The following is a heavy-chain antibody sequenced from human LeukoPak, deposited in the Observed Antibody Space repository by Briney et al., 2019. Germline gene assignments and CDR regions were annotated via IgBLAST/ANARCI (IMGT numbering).Heavy chain of an antibody. CDR1: RFTFSSYA. Sequence: PGGSLSLSCTASRFTFSSYAMSWVRQAPEKGVEWVSAISGSGGSTYYADSVKGRFTISRDNSKNTLYLQMNSLRAEDTAVYYCAKSRDYGDYSLNYWGQGTLVTVSS. D-gene: IGHD4-17*01. J-gene: IGHJ4*02. CDR2: ISGSGGST. V-gene: IGHV3-23*01. CDR3: AKSRDYGDYSLNY.